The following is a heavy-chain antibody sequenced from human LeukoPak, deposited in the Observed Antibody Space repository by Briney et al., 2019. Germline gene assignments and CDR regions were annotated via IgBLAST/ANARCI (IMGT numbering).Heavy chain of an antibody. V-gene: IGHV3-23*01. Sequence: PGGSLRLSCAASGFNFNYYAMTWVRQAPGKGLEWVSGIGGNGIRTYYADSVRGRFTVSRDNSKNTLYLQMGSLRAEDMAVYYCARAWGVVVPAAPEIWGQGTLVTVSS. D-gene: IGHD2-2*01. CDR1: GFNFNYYA. CDR2: IGGNGIRT. J-gene: IGHJ4*02. CDR3: ARAWGVVVPAAPEI.